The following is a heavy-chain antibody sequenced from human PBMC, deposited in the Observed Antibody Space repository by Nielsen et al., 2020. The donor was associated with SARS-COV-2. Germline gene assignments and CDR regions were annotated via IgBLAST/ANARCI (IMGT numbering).Heavy chain of an antibody. V-gene: IGHV3-66*01. Sequence: GESLKISCAASGFTVSSNYMSWVRQAPGKGLEWVSVIYSGGSTYYADSVKGRFTISRDNSKNTLYLQMNSLRAEDTAVYYCAKDLIAVIVATASPFDYWGQGSLVTVSS. D-gene: IGHD2-15*01. CDR3: AKDLIAVIVATASPFDY. CDR1: GFTVSSNY. J-gene: IGHJ4*02. CDR2: IYSGGST.